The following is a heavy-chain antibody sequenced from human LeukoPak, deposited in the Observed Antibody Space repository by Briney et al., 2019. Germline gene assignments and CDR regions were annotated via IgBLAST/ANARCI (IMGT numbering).Heavy chain of an antibody. D-gene: IGHD3-10*01. CDR3: AKDFLFGYYGSGSYYNHFDY. CDR1: GFTSSSYA. J-gene: IGHJ4*02. V-gene: IGHV3-23*01. CDR2: ISGSGGST. Sequence: GGSLRLSCAASGFTSSSYAMSWVRQAPGKGLEWVSAISGSGGSTYYADSVKGRFTISRDNSKNTLYLQMNSLRAEDTAVYYCAKDFLFGYYGSGSYYNHFDYWGQGTLVTVSS.